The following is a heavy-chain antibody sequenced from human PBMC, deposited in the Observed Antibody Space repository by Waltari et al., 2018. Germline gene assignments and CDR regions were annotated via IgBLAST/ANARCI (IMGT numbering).Heavy chain of an antibody. V-gene: IGHV1-2*01. D-gene: IGHD2-15*01. Sequence: QVQLVQSGAEVKKPGASVKVSCKASGYTFTGYYMHWVRQAPGQGLEWMGRINPNSGGTNDAQKVQGMVNSTRDTSISTAYMELISLRSDDTAVYYCARVFGYCSGGSCYYPFDYWGQGTLVTVSS. CDR3: ARVFGYCSGGSCYYPFDY. CDR1: GYTFTGYY. CDR2: INPNSGGT. J-gene: IGHJ4*02.